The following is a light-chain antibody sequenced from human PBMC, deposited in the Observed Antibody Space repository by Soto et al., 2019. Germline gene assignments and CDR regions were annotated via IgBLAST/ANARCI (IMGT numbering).Light chain of an antibody. V-gene: IGKV3-20*01. CDR2: GAS. Sequence: EIVLAQSPGTRSLSPGERASLSGRASQGVSSSYLAWYQQKPGQAPRLRIYGASSRATGVPDRFSGSGSGTDFTLPISRLEPEDFGVYYCQKYGSSAITFGQGTRLEIK. CDR1: QGVSSSY. CDR3: QKYGSSAIT. J-gene: IGKJ5*01.